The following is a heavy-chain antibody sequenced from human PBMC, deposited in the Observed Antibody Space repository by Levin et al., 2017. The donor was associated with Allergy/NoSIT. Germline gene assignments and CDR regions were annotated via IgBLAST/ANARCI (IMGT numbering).Heavy chain of an antibody. V-gene: IGHV1-69*06. CDR1: GGTFSSYA. Sequence: SVKVSCKASGGTFSSYAISWVRQAPGQGLEWMGGIIPIFGTANYAQKFQGRVTITADKSTSTAYMELSSLRSEDTAVYYCARAYMPRWIAARQNYDYGMDVWGQGTTVTVSS. J-gene: IGHJ6*02. CDR2: IIPIFGTA. D-gene: IGHD6-6*01. CDR3: ARAYMPRWIAARQNYDYGMDV.